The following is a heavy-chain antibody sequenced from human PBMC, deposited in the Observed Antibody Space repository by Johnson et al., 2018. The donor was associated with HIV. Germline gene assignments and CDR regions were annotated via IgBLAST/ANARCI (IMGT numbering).Heavy chain of an antibody. CDR3: ARGRYTTAEWDDAFDI. J-gene: IGHJ3*02. CDR1: GFTVSSNY. V-gene: IGHV3-53*01. D-gene: IGHD1-26*01. CDR2: IYSGGST. Sequence: VQLVESGGGLIQPGGSLRLSCAASGFTVSSNYMSWVRQAPGKGLEWVSVIYSGGSTYYADSVKGRFTISSDNSQKTLYLQMNSLSAEDTAVYYCARGRYTTAEWDDAFDIWGQGTMVTVSS.